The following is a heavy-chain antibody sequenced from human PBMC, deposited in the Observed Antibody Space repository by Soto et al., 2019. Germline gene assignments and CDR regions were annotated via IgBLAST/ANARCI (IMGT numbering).Heavy chain of an antibody. CDR1: GFTFSSYA. V-gene: IGHV3-64*01. CDR2: ISSNGGST. D-gene: IGHD6-6*01. J-gene: IGHJ6*04. Sequence: GGSLRLSCAASGFTFSSYAVHWVRQATGKGLEYVSAISSNGGSTYYANSVKGRFTISRDNSKNTLYLQMGSLRAEDMAVYYCARGYSSSSAPVSMDVWGKGTTVTVSS. CDR3: ARGYSSSSAPVSMDV.